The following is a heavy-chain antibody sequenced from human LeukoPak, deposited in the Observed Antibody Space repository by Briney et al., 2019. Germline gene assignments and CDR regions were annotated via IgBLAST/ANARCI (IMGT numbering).Heavy chain of an antibody. CDR2: IYYSGST. Sequence: PSETLSLTCTVSGGSISSSSYYWGWLRQPPGKGLEWIGSIYYSGSTYYNPYLKSRVTISVDTSKNQFSLKLSSVTAADTAVYYCAREDIVVVPAAKRWAFDIWGQGTMVTVSS. CDR3: AREDIVVVPAAKRWAFDI. V-gene: IGHV4-39*07. D-gene: IGHD2-2*01. J-gene: IGHJ3*02. CDR1: GGSISSSSYY.